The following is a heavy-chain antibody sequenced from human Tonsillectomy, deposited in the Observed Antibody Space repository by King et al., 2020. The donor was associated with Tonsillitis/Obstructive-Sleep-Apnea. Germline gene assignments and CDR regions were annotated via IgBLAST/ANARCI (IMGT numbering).Heavy chain of an antibody. CDR1: GFTFSSYA. Sequence: VQLVESGGGLVQPEGSLRLSCAASGFTFSSYAMSWVRQAPGKGLEWVSGSSGSGGTTYYADSVKGRFTISRDNSKNTLYLQMNSLRAEDTAVYSCAKERCDDFWSAYPPSGMDVWGQGTTVTVSS. CDR2: SSGSGGTT. D-gene: IGHD3-3*01. CDR3: AKERCDDFWSAYPPSGMDV. V-gene: IGHV3-23*04. J-gene: IGHJ6*02.